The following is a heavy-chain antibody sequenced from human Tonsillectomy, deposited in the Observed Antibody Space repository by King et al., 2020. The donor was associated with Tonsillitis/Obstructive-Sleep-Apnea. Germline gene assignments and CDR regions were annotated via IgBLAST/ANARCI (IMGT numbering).Heavy chain of an antibody. CDR2: IYYSGST. V-gene: IGHV4-59*01. CDR3: ARAYYDFWSGYYYYYYMDV. D-gene: IGHD3-3*01. CDR1: GGSISSYY. Sequence: LQLQESGPGLVKPSETLSLTCTVSGGSISSYYWSWIRQPPGKGLEGIVDIYYSGSTNYNASLKIRVTISVDTSKNQFSLKLSSVTAADTAVYYCARAYYDFWSGYYYYYYMDVWGKGTTVTVSS. J-gene: IGHJ6*03.